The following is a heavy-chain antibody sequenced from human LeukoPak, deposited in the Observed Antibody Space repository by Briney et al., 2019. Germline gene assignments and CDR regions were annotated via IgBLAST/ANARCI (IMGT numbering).Heavy chain of an antibody. CDR2: SRNKAKSYTT. CDR3: VRVGSVAGSDYLDY. V-gene: IGHV3-72*01. Sequence: GGSLSLSCVVSGFTFSDHFLDWVRQAPGKGLEWVGRSRNKAKSYTTEYAASVKGRFTISRDDSQNSLYLQMNSLKTEDTVVYYCVRVGSVAGSDYLDYWGQGTLVTVSS. J-gene: IGHJ4*02. CDR1: GFTFSDHF. D-gene: IGHD6-19*01.